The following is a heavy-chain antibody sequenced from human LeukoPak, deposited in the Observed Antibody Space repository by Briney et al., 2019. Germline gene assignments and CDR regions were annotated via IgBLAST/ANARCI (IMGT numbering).Heavy chain of an antibody. CDR1: GFTFSSYW. J-gene: IGHJ4*02. Sequence: GGSLRLSCAASGFTFSSYWMNWVRQAPGKGLEWVANIKQDGSEKYYVDSVKGRFIISRDNAKNSLYLQMNSLRAEDTAVYYCARPLDYYGSGSYSFDYWGQGTLVTVSS. V-gene: IGHV3-7*01. CDR3: ARPLDYYGSGSYSFDY. CDR2: IKQDGSEK. D-gene: IGHD3-10*01.